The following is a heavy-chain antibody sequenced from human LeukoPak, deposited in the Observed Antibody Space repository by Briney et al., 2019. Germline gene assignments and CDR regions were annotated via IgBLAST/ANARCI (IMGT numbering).Heavy chain of an antibody. Sequence: GGSLRLSCAASGFTFSAYAMHWVRQAPGKGLEWVAVISYEGSSKYYADSVKGRFTISRDNSKNTLYLQMNSLRAEGTAEYYCASPHDYGDYVGVFVYWGQGTLVTVSS. D-gene: IGHD4-17*01. CDR1: GFTFSAYA. CDR3: ASPHDYGDYVGVFVY. V-gene: IGHV3-30-3*01. J-gene: IGHJ4*02. CDR2: ISYEGSSK.